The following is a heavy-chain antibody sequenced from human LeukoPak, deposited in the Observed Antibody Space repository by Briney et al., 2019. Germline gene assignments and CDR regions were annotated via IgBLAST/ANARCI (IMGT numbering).Heavy chain of an antibody. CDR3: ARDFARDGSNAY. Sequence: GGSLRLSCAASGFTFSSYAMSWVRQAPGKGLEWVSAISGSGGSTYYADSVKGRFTISRDNSKNTLYLQMNSLRAEDTAVYYCARDFARDGSNAYWGQGTLVTVSS. J-gene: IGHJ4*02. CDR2: ISGSGGST. D-gene: IGHD5-24*01. V-gene: IGHV3-23*01. CDR1: GFTFSSYA.